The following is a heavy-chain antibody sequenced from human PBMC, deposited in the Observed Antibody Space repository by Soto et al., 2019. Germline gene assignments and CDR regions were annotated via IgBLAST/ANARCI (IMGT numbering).Heavy chain of an antibody. V-gene: IGHV3-30*18. D-gene: IGHD2-21*02. Sequence: GSLRLSCAASGFTFSSYGMHWVRQAPGKGLEWVAVISYDGSNKYYADSVKGRFTISRDNSKNTLYLQMNSLRAEDTAVYYCAKVYCGGDCYSDYFDYWGQGTLVTVSS. CDR3: AKVYCGGDCYSDYFDY. CDR1: GFTFSSYG. J-gene: IGHJ4*02. CDR2: ISYDGSNK.